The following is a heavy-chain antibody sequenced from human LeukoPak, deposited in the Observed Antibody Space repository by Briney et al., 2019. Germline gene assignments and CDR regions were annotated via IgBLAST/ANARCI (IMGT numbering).Heavy chain of an antibody. V-gene: IGHV4-61*02. Sequence: PSETLSLTCTVSGGSISSGSYYWSWIRQPAGKGLEWIGRIYTSGSTNYNPSLKSRVTISVDKSKNQFSLKLSSVTAADTAVYYCARVASSSAGGVDYWGQGTLVAVSS. CDR3: ARVASSSAGGVDY. CDR2: IYTSGST. CDR1: GGSISSGSYY. J-gene: IGHJ4*02. D-gene: IGHD6-6*01.